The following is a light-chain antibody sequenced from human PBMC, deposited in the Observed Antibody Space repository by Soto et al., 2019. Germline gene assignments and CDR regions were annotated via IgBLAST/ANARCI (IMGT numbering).Light chain of an antibody. Sequence: EIVLTQSPATLSLSLGERATLSCRASQSVGDYLAWYQQQPGQPPRLLISDASNRAAGIPARFSGSGSGTDFTLTISSLEPEDFAVYYCQPRGNLYPFGQGTKLEIK. J-gene: IGKJ2*01. CDR3: QPRGNLYP. CDR1: QSVGDY. V-gene: IGKV3-11*01. CDR2: DAS.